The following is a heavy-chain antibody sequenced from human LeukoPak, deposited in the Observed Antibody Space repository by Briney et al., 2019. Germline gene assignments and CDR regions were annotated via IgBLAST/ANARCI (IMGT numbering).Heavy chain of an antibody. J-gene: IGHJ4*02. V-gene: IGHV1-69*05. CDR3: ARPDDHNWNYGHFDY. CDR1: GGTFSSYA. Sequence: GASVTVSCKASGGTFSSYAISWVRQAPGQGLEWMGGIIPIFGTANYAQKFQGRVTITTDESTSTAYMELSSLRSEDTAVYYCARPDDHNWNYGHFDYWGQGTLVTVSS. CDR2: IIPIFGTA. D-gene: IGHD1-7*01.